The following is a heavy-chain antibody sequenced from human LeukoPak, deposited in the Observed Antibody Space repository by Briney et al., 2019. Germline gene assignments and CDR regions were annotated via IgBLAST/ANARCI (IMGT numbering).Heavy chain of an antibody. CDR3: ARDLSRYRTFNWFDQ. Sequence: SVNVSCKDSGGTFSSYAISWVRQAPGQGLEWMGRIIPIFGTANYAQKFQGRVTITADKSTSTAYMELSSLRSEDTAVYYCARDLSRYRTFNWFDQWGQGTLVTVSS. CDR1: GGTFSSYA. D-gene: IGHD1-1*01. J-gene: IGHJ5*02. CDR2: IIPIFGTA. V-gene: IGHV1-69*06.